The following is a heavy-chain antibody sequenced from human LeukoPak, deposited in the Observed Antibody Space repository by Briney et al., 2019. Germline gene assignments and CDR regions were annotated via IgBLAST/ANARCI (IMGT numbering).Heavy chain of an antibody. CDR1: GFAFSNYA. Sequence: PGGSLRLSCAASGFAFSNYAMTWVRQAPGKGLEWVSSICGSGDSTYYADSVKGRFTISRDNSKSTLYVQMNSLRAEDTAVYYCAKETTYGSSFDYWGQGTLVTVSS. D-gene: IGHD6-13*01. CDR3: AKETTYGSSFDY. V-gene: IGHV3-23*01. J-gene: IGHJ4*02. CDR2: ICGSGDST.